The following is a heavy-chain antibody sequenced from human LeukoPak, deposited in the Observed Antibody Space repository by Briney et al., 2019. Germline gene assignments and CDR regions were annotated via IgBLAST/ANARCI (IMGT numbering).Heavy chain of an antibody. CDR3: ARGYRGYDPFDY. CDR2: IWYDGTNK. J-gene: IGHJ4*02. CDR1: GFTFSSYG. Sequence: GGSLRLSCAASGFTFSSYGMHWVRQAPGRGLEWVAVIWYDGTNKYYADSVKGRFTISRDNSKNTLYLQMNSLRAEDTAVYYCARGYRGYDPFDYWGQGTLVTVSS. D-gene: IGHD5-12*01. V-gene: IGHV3-33*01.